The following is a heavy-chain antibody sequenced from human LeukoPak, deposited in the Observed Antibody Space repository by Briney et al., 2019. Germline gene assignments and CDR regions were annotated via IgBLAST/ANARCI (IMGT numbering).Heavy chain of an antibody. D-gene: IGHD1-7*01. V-gene: IGHV4-61*01. CDR2: VYFSGIT. J-gene: IGHJ4*02. Sequence: SETLSLTCTVSDGSVSSSHYYWSWIRQPPGKGLEWIGYVYFSGITNYNPSLKSRVAISVDTSKNEFSLKLNSVTAADTAIYYCARVGITGTLFDYWGQGTLVTVSS. CDR3: ARVGITGTLFDY. CDR1: DGSVSSSHYY.